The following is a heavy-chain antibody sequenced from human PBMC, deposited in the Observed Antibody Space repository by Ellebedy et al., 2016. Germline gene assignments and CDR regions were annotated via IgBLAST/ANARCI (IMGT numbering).Heavy chain of an antibody. D-gene: IGHD6-13*01. CDR3: AREVIPAAGIQPNFDY. CDR1: GYTFTTYA. CDR2: INAGNGNT. J-gene: IGHJ4*02. Sequence: VSVKVSCKASGYTFTTYAMHWVRQAPGQGLEWMGWINAGNGNTKYSQKFQGRVTITRDTSATTAYMELSSLRSEDTAVYYCAREVIPAAGIQPNFDYWGQGTLVTVSS. V-gene: IGHV1-3*01.